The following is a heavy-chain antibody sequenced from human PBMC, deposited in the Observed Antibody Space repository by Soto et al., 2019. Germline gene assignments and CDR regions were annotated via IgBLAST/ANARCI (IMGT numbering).Heavy chain of an antibody. CDR1: GGSFSYYY. V-gene: IGHV4-34*01. D-gene: IGHD6-13*01. CDR2: INHSGST. Sequence: SETLSLTCAVYGGSFSYYYWSWIRQPPGKGLEWIGEINHSGSTNYNPSLKSRVTISVDTSKNQFSLKVNSVTAADTAVYYCASSIAAAGNFDYWGQGTLVTVSS. CDR3: ASSIAAAGNFDY. J-gene: IGHJ4*02.